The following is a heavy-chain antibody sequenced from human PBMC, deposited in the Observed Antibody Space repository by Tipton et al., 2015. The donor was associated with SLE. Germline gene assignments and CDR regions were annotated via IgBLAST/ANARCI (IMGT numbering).Heavy chain of an antibody. CDR1: GGSFSGYY. CDR2: INHSGST. CDR3: ARVRGGSGAFDI. J-gene: IGHJ3*02. Sequence: TLSLTCAVYGGSFSGYYWSWIRQPPGKGLEWIGEINHSGSTNYNPSLKSRVTISVDTSKNQFSLKLSSVTAADTAVYYCARVRGGSGAFDIWGQGQWSPSLQ. V-gene: IGHV4-34*01. D-gene: IGHD3-10*01.